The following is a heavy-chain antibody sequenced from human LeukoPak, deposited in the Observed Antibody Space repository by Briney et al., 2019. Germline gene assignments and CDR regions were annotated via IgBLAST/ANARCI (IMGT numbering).Heavy chain of an antibody. D-gene: IGHD3-10*01. CDR2: MNPNSGNT. J-gene: IGHJ4*02. Sequence: ASVKVSCKASGYTLTSYDINWVRQATGQGLEWMGWMNPNSGNTGYAQKFQGRVTMTMNTSISTAYMELSSLRSEDTAVYYCARGLMVVRGVMYYWGQGTLVTVSS. CDR1: GYTLTSYD. CDR3: ARGLMVVRGVMYY. V-gene: IGHV1-8*01.